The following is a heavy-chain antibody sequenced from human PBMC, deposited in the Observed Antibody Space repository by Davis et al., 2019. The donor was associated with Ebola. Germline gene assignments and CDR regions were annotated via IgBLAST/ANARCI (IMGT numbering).Heavy chain of an antibody. CDR2: IYYSGST. Sequence: GSLRLSCTVSGGSVSSGSYYWSWIRQPPEKGLEWVGYIYYSGSTNYNPSLKSRVTISVDTSKNQFSLKLSSVTAADTAVYYCARFRRTFYYYYGMDVWGQGTTVTVSS. J-gene: IGHJ6*02. V-gene: IGHV4-61*01. CDR3: ARFRRTFYYYYGMDV. CDR1: GGSVSSGSYY. D-gene: IGHD1/OR15-1a*01.